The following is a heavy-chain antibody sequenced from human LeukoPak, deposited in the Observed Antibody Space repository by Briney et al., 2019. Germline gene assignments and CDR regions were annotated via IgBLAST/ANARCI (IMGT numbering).Heavy chain of an antibody. J-gene: IGHJ4*02. CDR3: ARVRLLAGAGQLDY. D-gene: IGHD6-13*01. CDR1: GYSIRSDYW. Sequence: SETLSLTCTVSGYSIRSDYWWGWVRQPPGKGLEWIGSIYHTGSTYYNPSLKTRVTISVDTSKNQFSLNLISVTAADTAVYYCARVRLLAGAGQLDYWGQGTLVTVSS. V-gene: IGHV4-38-2*02. CDR2: IYHTGST.